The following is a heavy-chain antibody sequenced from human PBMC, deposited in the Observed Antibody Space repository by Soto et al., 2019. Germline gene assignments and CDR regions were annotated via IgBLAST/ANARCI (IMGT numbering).Heavy chain of an antibody. D-gene: IGHD3-22*01. J-gene: IGHJ4*02. V-gene: IGHV3-53*01. CDR3: ASAYESSGYFYY. CDR1: GFTVSSNY. Sequence: HPGGSLRLSCAASGFTVSSNYMSWVRQAPGKGLEWVSVIYSGGSTYYADSVKGRFTVSRDNSKNTVYLQMNSLRAEDTAVYYCASAYESSGYFYYWGQGTLVTVSS. CDR2: IYSGGST.